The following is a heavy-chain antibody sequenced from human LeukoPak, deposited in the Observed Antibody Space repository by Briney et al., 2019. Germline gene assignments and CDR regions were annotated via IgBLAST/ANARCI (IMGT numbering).Heavy chain of an antibody. CDR2: IYSGGST. CDR1: GFTVSSNY. D-gene: IGHD6-13*01. CDR3: ARAAYSSTWYSRYFDL. Sequence: GGSLRLSCAASGFTVSSNYMSWVRQAPGKGLEWVSVIYSGGSTYYADSVKGRFTISRENAKNSLYLQMNSLRAGDTAVYYCARAAYSSTWYSRYFDLWGRGTLVTVSS. J-gene: IGHJ2*01. V-gene: IGHV3-53*01.